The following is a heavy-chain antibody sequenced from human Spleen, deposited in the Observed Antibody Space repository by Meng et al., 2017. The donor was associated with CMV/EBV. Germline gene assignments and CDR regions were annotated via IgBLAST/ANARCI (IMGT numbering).Heavy chain of an antibody. CDR1: GYTFTAHY. CDR2: IHPRRGNT. J-gene: IGHJ4*02. Sequence: ASVKVSCKASGYTFTAHYFHWVRQAPGQGLEWMGWIHPRRGNTNYAQQFQGRVTFTRDTSINTGYMELTRLTSDDTAVYYCARDNNWGPDYWGQGTLVTVSS. CDR3: ARDNNWGPDY. V-gene: IGHV1-2*02. D-gene: IGHD7-27*01.